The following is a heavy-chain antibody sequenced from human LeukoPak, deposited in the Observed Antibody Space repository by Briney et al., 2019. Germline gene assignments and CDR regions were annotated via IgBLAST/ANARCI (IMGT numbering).Heavy chain of an antibody. CDR3: ARGQLVPDAFDI. Sequence: ASVKVSCKASGGTFSSYAISWVRQAPGQGLEWMGGIIPIFGTANYAQKFPGRVTITADKSTSTAYMELSSLRSEDTAVYYCARGQLVPDAFDIWGQGTMVTVSS. V-gene: IGHV1-69*06. D-gene: IGHD1-1*01. J-gene: IGHJ3*02. CDR1: GGTFSSYA. CDR2: IIPIFGTA.